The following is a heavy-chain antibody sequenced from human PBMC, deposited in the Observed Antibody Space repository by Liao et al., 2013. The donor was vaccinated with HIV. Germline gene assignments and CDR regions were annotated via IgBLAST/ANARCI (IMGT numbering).Heavy chain of an antibody. CDR1: VGSFSGYY. CDR3: ARGQSSSQTGGYYNMDV. V-gene: IGHV4-34*01. J-gene: IGHJ6*03. CDR2: INHSGST. D-gene: IGHD6-13*01. Sequence: QVQLKQWGAGLLKPSETLSLTCAIYVGSFSGYYWTWIRQTPGKGLEWIGEINHSGSTNYNPSLKSRVSILADTSKNQFSLKLTSVTAADTAVYYCARGQSSSQTGGYYNMDVWGKGTPVIVSS.